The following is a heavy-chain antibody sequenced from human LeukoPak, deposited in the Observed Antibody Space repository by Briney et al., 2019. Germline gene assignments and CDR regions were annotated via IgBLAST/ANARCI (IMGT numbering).Heavy chain of an antibody. Sequence: GGSLRLSCAASGFTFNTYAMRWVRQAPGKGLEWVSAASGRGDTTYYADSVKGRFTVSRDVSKNTLYLQMSSLRVEDTAVYYCAKEALDCGGHCGLFENWGQGTLVTVAS. V-gene: IGHV3-23*01. J-gene: IGHJ4*02. CDR3: AKEALDCGGHCGLFEN. CDR2: ASGRGDTT. CDR1: GFTFNTYA. D-gene: IGHD2-21*02.